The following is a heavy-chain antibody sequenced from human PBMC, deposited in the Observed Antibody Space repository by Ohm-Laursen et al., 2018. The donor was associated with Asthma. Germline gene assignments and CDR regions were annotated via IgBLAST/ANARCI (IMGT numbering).Heavy chain of an antibody. CDR1: GFTFSSYS. CDR3: ARESVVVPGGYFDL. D-gene: IGHD3-10*01. J-gene: IGHJ2*01. CDR2: ISSSSSTI. V-gene: IGHV3-48*01. Sequence: SLRLSCAASGFTFSSYSMNWVRQAPGKGLEWVSYISSSSSTIYYADSVKGRFTISRDNAKNSLYLQMNSLRAEDTAVYYCARESVVVPGGYFDLWGRGTLVTVSS.